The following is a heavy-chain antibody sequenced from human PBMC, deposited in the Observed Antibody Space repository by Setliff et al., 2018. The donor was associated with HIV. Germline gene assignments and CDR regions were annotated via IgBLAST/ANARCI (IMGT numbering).Heavy chain of an antibody. Sequence: ETLSLTCSVPGGSISSYYWSWVRQPAGKGLEWIGRLYVSGDTNYNPSLKSRVTISIDTSKNQFSLQLTSVTAADTAVYYCVNPSGAMGDFDSWGQGTLVTVSS. CDR1: GGSISSYY. J-gene: IGHJ4*02. CDR2: LYVSGDT. CDR3: VNPSGAMGDFDS. V-gene: IGHV4-4*07. D-gene: IGHD3-16*01.